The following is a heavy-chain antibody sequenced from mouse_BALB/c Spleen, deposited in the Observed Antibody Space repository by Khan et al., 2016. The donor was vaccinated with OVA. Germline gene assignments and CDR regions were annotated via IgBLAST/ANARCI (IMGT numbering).Heavy chain of an antibody. CDR1: GFTFSGFW. CDR3: MIYAMDY. CDR2: INPDGSVI. V-gene: IGHV11-2*02. J-gene: IGHJ4*01. Sequence: EVQLLETGGGLVQFGGSRGLSCEGSGFTFSGFWMSWVRQTPGKTLERLGDINPDGSVINYAPSIKDRFTIFRDNDKSTLYLQMSNVRSEDTATYFCMIYAMDYWGQGTSVTVSS.